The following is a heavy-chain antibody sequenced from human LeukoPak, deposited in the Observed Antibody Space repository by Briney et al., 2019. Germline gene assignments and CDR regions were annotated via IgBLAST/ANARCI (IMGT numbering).Heavy chain of an antibody. V-gene: IGHV3-30*03. D-gene: IGHD6-19*01. J-gene: IGHJ4*02. CDR3: VVPGYGSGWYWIDY. Sequence: GRSLRLSCAASGFTFSSYGMHWVRQAPGKGLEWAAVISYGGSNKYYADSVKGRFTISRDNSKNTLYLQMNSLRAEDTAVYYCVVPGYGSGWYWIDYWGQGTLVTVSS. CDR1: GFTFSSYG. CDR2: ISYGGSNK.